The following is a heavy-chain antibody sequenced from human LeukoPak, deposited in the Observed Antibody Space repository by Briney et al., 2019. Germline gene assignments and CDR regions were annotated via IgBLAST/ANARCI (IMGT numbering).Heavy chain of an antibody. Sequence: SVKVSCKASGGTFRTHGISWVRQAPGQGLEWMGGVIAIFGTSNYAEKFQARVTITADESTNTAYMELSSLRSDDTAVYYCARNKYSGSYYPNNPYSPPNGCFDYWGQGTLVTVSS. CDR2: VIAIFGTS. J-gene: IGHJ4*02. D-gene: IGHD1-26*01. CDR1: GGTFRTHG. CDR3: ARNKYSGSYYPNNPYSPPNGCFDY. V-gene: IGHV1-69*13.